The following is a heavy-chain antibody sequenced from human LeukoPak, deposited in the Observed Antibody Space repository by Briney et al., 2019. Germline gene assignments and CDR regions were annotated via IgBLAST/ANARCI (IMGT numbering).Heavy chain of an antibody. V-gene: IGHV5-10-1*01. J-gene: IGHJ3*02. CDR1: GYSFTSYW. D-gene: IGHD5-12*01. CDR2: IDPSDSYT. CDR3: ARPQFPRSGNSGYDLLGDAFDI. Sequence: HAESPKISCKGSGYSFTSYWISWVRQMPGKGLEWMGRIDPSDSYTNYSPSFQGHVTISADKSISTAYLQWSSLKASDTAMYYCARPQFPRSGNSGYDLLGDAFDIWGQGTMVTVSS.